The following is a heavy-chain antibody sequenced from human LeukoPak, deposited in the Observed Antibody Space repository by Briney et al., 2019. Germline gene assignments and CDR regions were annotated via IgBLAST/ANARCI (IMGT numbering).Heavy chain of an antibody. J-gene: IGHJ3*02. CDR3: AKDLTMTQDFDI. CDR2: ISGSGGST. D-gene: IGHD3-22*01. Sequence: GSLRLSCAASGFTLSSYAMSWVRQAPGKGLEWVSAISGSGGSTYYADSVKGRFTISRDNSKNTLYLQMNSLRAEDTAVYYCAKDLTMTQDFDIWGQGTMVTVSS. CDR1: GFTLSSYA. V-gene: IGHV3-23*01.